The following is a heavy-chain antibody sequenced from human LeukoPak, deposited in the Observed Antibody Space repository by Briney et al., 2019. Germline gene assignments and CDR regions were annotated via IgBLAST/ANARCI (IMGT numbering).Heavy chain of an antibody. CDR3: ARVAGYSSHNNHPTAIPYYMDV. Sequence: SETLSLTCTVYGGSFSGYYWSWIRQPPGKGLEWIGEINHSGSTNYNPSLKSRVTISVDTSKNQFSLKLSSVTAADTAVYYCARVAGYSSHNNHPTAIPYYMDVWGKGTTVTVSS. J-gene: IGHJ6*03. CDR2: INHSGST. CDR1: GGSFSGYY. V-gene: IGHV4-34*01. D-gene: IGHD6-13*01.